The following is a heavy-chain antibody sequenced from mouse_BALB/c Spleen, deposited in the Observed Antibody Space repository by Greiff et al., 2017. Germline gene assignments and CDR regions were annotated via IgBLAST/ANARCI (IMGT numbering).Heavy chain of an antibody. D-gene: IGHD2-1*01. CDR2: IDPANGNT. Sequence: EVQLQQSGAELVKPGASVKLSCTASGFNIKDTYMHWVKQRPEQGLEWIGRIDPANGNTKYDPKFQGKATITADTSSNTAYLQLSRLTSEDTAVYYCARFYYVNYRFAYWGQGTLVTVSA. CDR1: GFNIKDTY. V-gene: IGHV14-3*02. CDR3: ARFYYVNYRFAY. J-gene: IGHJ3*01.